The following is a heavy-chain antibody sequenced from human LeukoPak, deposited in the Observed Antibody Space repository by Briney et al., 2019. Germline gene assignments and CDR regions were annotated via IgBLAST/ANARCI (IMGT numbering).Heavy chain of an antibody. Sequence: GESLRLSCAASGFTVSNNYMSWVRQAPGKGLEWVSVIYSGGSTYYADSVKGRFTISRDNSKNTLYLQMNSLRAEDTAVYYCAKDRGFGEPYYYYGMDVWGQGTTVTVSS. CDR3: AKDRGFGEPYYYYGMDV. V-gene: IGHV3-53*01. D-gene: IGHD3-10*01. J-gene: IGHJ6*02. CDR1: GFTVSNNY. CDR2: IYSGGST.